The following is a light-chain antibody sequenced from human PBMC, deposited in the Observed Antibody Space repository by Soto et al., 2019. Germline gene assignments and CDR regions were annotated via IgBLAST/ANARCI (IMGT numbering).Light chain of an antibody. Sequence: EIVLTHSPGTLSLSPGEIATLSCGASQSVSSTYLAWYQQKPVQAPRPLIYGASSRATGIPDRFSGSGSGTDFTLNISRLEPEDFAVYYCQQYGSSPPITFGQGTRLEIK. CDR2: GAS. CDR1: QSVSSTY. CDR3: QQYGSSPPIT. J-gene: IGKJ5*01. V-gene: IGKV3-20*01.